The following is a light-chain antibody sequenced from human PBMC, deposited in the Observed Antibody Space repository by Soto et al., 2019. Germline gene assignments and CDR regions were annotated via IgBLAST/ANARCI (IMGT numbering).Light chain of an antibody. V-gene: IGLV1-44*01. CDR2: SSD. CDR3: AAWDDSLNAWA. Sequence: QPVLTQPPSASGTPGQRVTISCSGSSSNIGRNTVKWYRQLPGTAPKLLIGSSDQRPSGVPDRFSGSQSGTSASLAIGGLQSEDEADYICAAWDDSLNAWAFGGGTKLTVL. J-gene: IGLJ3*02. CDR1: SSNIGRNT.